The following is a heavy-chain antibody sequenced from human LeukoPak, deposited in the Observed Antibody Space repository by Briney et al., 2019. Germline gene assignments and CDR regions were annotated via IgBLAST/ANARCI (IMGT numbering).Heavy chain of an antibody. V-gene: IGHV4-59*01. CDR3: ARVSGDYPYYYYYYGMDV. J-gene: IGHJ6*02. D-gene: IGHD4-17*01. CDR2: IYYSGST. Sequence: SETLSLTCTVSGGSISSYYWSWIRQPPGKGLEWIGYIYYSGSTNYNPSLKSRVTISVDTSKNQFSLKLSSVTAADTAVYYCARVSGDYPYYYYYYGMDVWGQGTTVTVSS. CDR1: GGSISSYY.